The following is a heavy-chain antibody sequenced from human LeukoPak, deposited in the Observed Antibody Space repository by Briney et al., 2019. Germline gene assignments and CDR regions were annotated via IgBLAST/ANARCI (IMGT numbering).Heavy chain of an antibody. CDR1: GGSISSYY. CDR2: IYYSGST. CDR3: GGCVGELPRAPPHFDY. Sequence: SETLSLTCTVSGGSISSYYWSWIRQPPGKGLEWIGYIYYSGSTNYNPSLKSRVTISVDTSKNQFSLKLSSVTAADTAVYYCGGCVGELPRAPPHFDYGAQETLVTVSS. V-gene: IGHV4-59*01. D-gene: IGHD3-16*01. J-gene: IGHJ4*02.